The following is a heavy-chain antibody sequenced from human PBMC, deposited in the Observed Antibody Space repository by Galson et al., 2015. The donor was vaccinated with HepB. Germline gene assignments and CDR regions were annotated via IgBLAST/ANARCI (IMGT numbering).Heavy chain of an antibody. Sequence: QSGAEVKKPGESLKISCKGSGYSFTSYWIGWVRQMPGKGLEWMGIIYPGDSDTRYSPSFQGQVTISADKSISTAYLQWSSLKASDTAMYYCARQRRGNLAAAGQTDFDYWGQGTLVTVSS. CDR1: GYSFTSYW. D-gene: IGHD6-13*01. J-gene: IGHJ4*02. CDR3: ARQRRGNLAAAGQTDFDY. V-gene: IGHV5-51*01. CDR2: IYPGDSDT.